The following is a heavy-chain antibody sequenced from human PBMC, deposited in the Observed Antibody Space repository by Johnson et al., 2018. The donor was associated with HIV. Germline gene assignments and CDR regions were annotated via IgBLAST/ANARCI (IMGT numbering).Heavy chain of an antibody. CDR2: IRYDGSNK. CDR3: AKWTRDGYNYVHAFDI. D-gene: IGHD5-24*01. J-gene: IGHJ3*02. CDR1: GFTFSSYG. Sequence: QVQLVESGGGVVQPGGSLRLSCAASGFTFSSYGMHWVRQAPGKGLEWVAFIRYDGSNKYYADSVQGRFTISRDNSKNTLYLQMNSLRAEDTAVYYCAKWTRDGYNYVHAFDIWGQGTMVTVSS. V-gene: IGHV3-30*02.